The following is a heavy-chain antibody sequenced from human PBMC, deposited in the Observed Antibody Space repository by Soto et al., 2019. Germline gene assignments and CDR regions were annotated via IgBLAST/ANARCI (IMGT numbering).Heavy chain of an antibody. Sequence: PSETLSLTCTVSGGSISSGGYYWSWIRQHPGKGLEWIGYIYYSGSTYYNPSLKSRVTISVDTSKNQFSLKLSSVTAADTAVYYCARDFIEGPGYSGYVVYMDVWGKGTTVTVSS. J-gene: IGHJ6*03. V-gene: IGHV4-31*03. D-gene: IGHD5-12*01. CDR3: ARDFIEGPGYSGYVVYMDV. CDR2: IYYSGST. CDR1: GGSISSGGYY.